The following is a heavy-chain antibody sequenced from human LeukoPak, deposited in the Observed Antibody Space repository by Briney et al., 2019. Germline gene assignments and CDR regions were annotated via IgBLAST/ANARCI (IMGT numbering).Heavy chain of an antibody. Sequence: ASQTLSLTCTVSGGSISSGDYYWSWIRQPPWKGLEWIGYIYYSGSTYYNPSLKSRVTISVDTSKNQFSLKLSSVTAADTAVYYCARDFDSSGWYNYWGQGTLVTVSS. V-gene: IGHV4-30-4*01. CDR3: ARDFDSSGWYNY. J-gene: IGHJ4*02. CDR1: GGSISSGDYY. D-gene: IGHD6-19*01. CDR2: IYYSGST.